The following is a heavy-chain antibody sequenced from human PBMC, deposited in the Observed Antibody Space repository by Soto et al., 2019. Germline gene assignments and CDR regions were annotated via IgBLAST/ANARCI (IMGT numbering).Heavy chain of an antibody. CDR1: GFTFSSYS. V-gene: IGHV3-21*01. D-gene: IGHD2-15*01. CDR2: ISSSSSYI. CDR3: ARRYCSGGSCHRDDY. Sequence: GGSLRLSCAASGFTFSSYSMNWVRQAPGKGLEWVSFISSSSSYIYYADSVKGRFTISRDNAKNSLYLQMNSLRAEDTAVYYCARRYCSGGSCHRDDYWGQGTLVTVSS. J-gene: IGHJ4*02.